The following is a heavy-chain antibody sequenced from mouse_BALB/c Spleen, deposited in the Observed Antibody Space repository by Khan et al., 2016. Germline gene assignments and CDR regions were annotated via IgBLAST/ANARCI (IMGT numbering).Heavy chain of an antibody. D-gene: IGHD4-1*01. Sequence: QVQLQQPGAELVKPGASVKLSCKASGYTFTSYWMHWVKQRPGQGLEWIGEINPSNGRTNYNEKFKSKATLTVDKSSSTAYMQLSSLTSEDSAVYYGARSRTGTSYFDYWGQGTTLTVSS. CDR2: INPSNGRT. V-gene: IGHV1S81*02. CDR3: ARSRTGTSYFDY. CDR1: GYTFTSYW. J-gene: IGHJ2*01.